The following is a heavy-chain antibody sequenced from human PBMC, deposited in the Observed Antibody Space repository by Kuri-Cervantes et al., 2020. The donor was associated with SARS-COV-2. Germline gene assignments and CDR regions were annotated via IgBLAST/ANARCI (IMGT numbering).Heavy chain of an antibody. J-gene: IGHJ4*02. CDR1: GGTFSNYA. Sequence: SVKVSCKASGGTFSNYAISWVRQAPGQGLEWMGRIIPILGTANYAQKFQGRVTITADKSTSTAYMELSSLRSEDTAVYYCAPYGGERIAVAGWSQGTLVTVSS. CDR3: APYGGERIAVAG. CDR2: IIPILGTA. V-gene: IGHV1-69*04. D-gene: IGHD6-19*01.